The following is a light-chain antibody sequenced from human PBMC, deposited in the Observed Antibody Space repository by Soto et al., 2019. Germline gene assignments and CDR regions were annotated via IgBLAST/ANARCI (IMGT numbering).Light chain of an antibody. Sequence: AVQMTQSPSSLSASIGDRVTITCRASQAIRNELGWYQQKPGKAPKLLIYGASNLQSGVPSRFSGNGSGTDFTLTISGMQPEDFATYYCLQDSHYSWTFGQGTKVEVK. V-gene: IGKV1-6*01. CDR1: QAIRNE. CDR2: GAS. J-gene: IGKJ1*01. CDR3: LQDSHYSWT.